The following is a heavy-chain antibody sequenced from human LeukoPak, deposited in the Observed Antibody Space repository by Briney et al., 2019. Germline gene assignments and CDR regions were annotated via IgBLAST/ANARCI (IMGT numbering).Heavy chain of an antibody. D-gene: IGHD3-22*01. Sequence: GASVKVSCKASGYTFTSYGISWVRQAPGQELEWMGWIGAYNGNTNYAQKLQGRVTMTTDTSTSTAYMELRSLRSDDTAVYYCTRAPPGMTMMTDYWGQGTLVTVSS. CDR3: TRAPPGMTMMTDY. CDR1: GYTFTSYG. CDR2: IGAYNGNT. V-gene: IGHV1-18*01. J-gene: IGHJ4*02.